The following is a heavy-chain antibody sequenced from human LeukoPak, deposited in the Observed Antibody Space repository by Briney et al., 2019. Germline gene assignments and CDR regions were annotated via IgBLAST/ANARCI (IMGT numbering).Heavy chain of an antibody. CDR3: ARGSGDFDY. CDR2: ISSTKNTI. J-gene: IGHJ4*02. Sequence: GGSLRLSCAASGFRFSDYSMSWVRQAPGKGLEWISYISSTKNTIQYADSVRGRFTISRDNAKNSLSLQMNSLRAEDMAVYFCARGSGDFDYWGQGTLVTVSS. D-gene: IGHD1-1*01. CDR1: GFRFSDYS. V-gene: IGHV3-48*04.